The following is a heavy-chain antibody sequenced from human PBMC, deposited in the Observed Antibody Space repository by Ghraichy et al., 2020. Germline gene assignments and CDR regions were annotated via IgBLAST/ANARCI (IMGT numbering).Heavy chain of an antibody. CDR1: GFSLSTSGMC. J-gene: IGHJ5*02. CDR3: ARMTSRGQGATVTGWFDP. Sequence: SGPTLVKPTQTLTLTCTFSGFSLSTSGMCVSWIRQPPGKALEWLARIDWDDDKYYSTSLKTRLTISKDTSKNQVVLTMTNMDPVDTATYYCARMTSRGQGATVTGWFDPWGQGTLVTVSS. CDR2: IDWDDDK. D-gene: IGHD4-11*01. V-gene: IGHV2-70*11.